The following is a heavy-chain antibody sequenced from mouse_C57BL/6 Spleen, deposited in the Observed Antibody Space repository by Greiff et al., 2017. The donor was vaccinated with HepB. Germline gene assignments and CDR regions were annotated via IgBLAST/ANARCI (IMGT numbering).Heavy chain of an antibody. V-gene: IGHV1-78*01. CDR2: IYPRDGST. Sequence: VKLVESDAELVKPGASVKISCKVSGYTFTDHTIHWMKQRPEQGLEWIGYIYPRDGSTKYNEKFKGKATVTADKSSSTAYMQLNSLTSEDSAVYFCARGGGKWYFDYWGQGTTLTVSS. CDR3: ARGGGKWYFDY. J-gene: IGHJ2*01. D-gene: IGHD1-1*02. CDR1: GYTFTDHT.